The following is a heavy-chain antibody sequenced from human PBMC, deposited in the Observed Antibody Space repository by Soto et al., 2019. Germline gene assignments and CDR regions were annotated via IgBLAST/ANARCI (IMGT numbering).Heavy chain of an antibody. CDR2: ISGSGGST. Sequence: HPGGSLRLSCAASGFTFSSYAMSWVRQAPGKGLEWVSAISGSGGSTYYAESVKGRFTISSDNSKNTVYLQLNSLRAEDTAVYYCAKSQPLYDILTGPYCGQGTLVTVSS. CDR3: AKSQPLYDILTGPY. V-gene: IGHV3-23*01. J-gene: IGHJ4*02. D-gene: IGHD3-9*01. CDR1: GFTFSSYA.